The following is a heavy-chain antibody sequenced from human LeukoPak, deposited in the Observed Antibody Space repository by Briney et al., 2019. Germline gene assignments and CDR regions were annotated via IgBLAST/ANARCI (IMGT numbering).Heavy chain of an antibody. V-gene: IGHV4-34*01. Sequence: PSETLSLTCAVYGGSFSGYYWSWIRQPPGKGLEWIGEINHSGSTNYNPSLKSRVTISVDTSKNQFSLKLSSVTAADTAVYYCARRRSGRAYYYFDYWGQGTLVTVSS. CDR3: ARRRSGRAYYYFDY. CDR1: GGSFSGYY. J-gene: IGHJ4*02. CDR2: INHSGST. D-gene: IGHD3-3*01.